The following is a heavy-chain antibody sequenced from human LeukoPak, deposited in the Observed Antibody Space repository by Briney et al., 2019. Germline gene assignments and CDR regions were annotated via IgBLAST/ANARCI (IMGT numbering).Heavy chain of an antibody. Sequence: ASVKVSCKASGYTFTSYGISWVRQAPGQGLEWMGGIIPIFGTANYAQKFQGRVTITADESTSTAYMELSSLRSEDTAVYYCARDRYGDLGGWFDPWGQGTLVTVSS. J-gene: IGHJ5*02. V-gene: IGHV1-69*13. D-gene: IGHD4-17*01. CDR3: ARDRYGDLGGWFDP. CDR1: GYTFTSYG. CDR2: IIPIFGTA.